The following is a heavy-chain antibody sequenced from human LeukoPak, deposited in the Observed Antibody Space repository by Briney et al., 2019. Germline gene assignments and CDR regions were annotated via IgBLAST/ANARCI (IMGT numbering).Heavy chain of an antibody. CDR3: GKNVRRLGDHDY. V-gene: IGHV3-23*01. D-gene: IGHD3-10*02. J-gene: IGHJ4*02. CDR2: ISGSSTEI. Sequence: GGSLRLSCVASGFPFAYYGMSWARQAPGKGLEWVSLISGSSTEIYYADSVKGRFTISRDNSKNTLYLQMSGLRADDSAVYYCGKNVRRLGDHDYWGQGTLVTVSS. CDR1: GFPFAYYG.